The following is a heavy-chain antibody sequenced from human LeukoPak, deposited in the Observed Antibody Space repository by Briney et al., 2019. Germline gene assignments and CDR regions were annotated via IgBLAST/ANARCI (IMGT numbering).Heavy chain of an antibody. CDR1: GGSISSSSYY. J-gene: IGHJ4*02. CDR2: IYYSGST. D-gene: IGHD3-22*01. Sequence: PSETLSLTCTVSGGSISSSSYYWGWIRQPPGKGLEWIGSIYYSGSTYYNPSLKSRVTISVDTSKNQFSLKLSSVTAADTAVYYCARDWAYYYDSSGLRGYYFDYWGQGTLVTVSS. V-gene: IGHV4-39*07. CDR3: ARDWAYYYDSSGLRGYYFDY.